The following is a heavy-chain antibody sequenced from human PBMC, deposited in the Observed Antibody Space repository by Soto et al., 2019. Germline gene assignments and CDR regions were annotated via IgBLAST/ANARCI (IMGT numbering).Heavy chain of an antibody. J-gene: IGHJ5*02. V-gene: IGHV4-61*01. CDR3: ASALYCSGGSCSFDP. CDR2: IYYTGST. CDR1: GGSVSSGNYY. D-gene: IGHD2-15*01. Sequence: QVQLQESGPGLVKPSETLSLTCTVSGGSVSSGNYYWSWIRQPPGKGLEWIGFIYYTGSTSYNPSLKSRVTISMDTSKNQFSLKWTSVTAADTAVYYCASALYCSGGSCSFDPWGKGPLVTVSS.